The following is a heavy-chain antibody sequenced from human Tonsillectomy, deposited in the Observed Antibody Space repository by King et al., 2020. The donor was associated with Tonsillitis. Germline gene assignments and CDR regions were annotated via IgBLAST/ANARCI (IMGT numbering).Heavy chain of an antibody. J-gene: IGHJ4*02. V-gene: IGHV3-23*04. D-gene: IGHD6-6*01. Sequence: VQLVESGGGLVQPGGSLRLSCAASGFTFSSYAMSWFRQAPGKGLEWVSAMSGSGGSTYYAYSVKGRFTIARDNSKNTLYLQINSWRAEDTAVYYCAKHRAARPLGAVDYWGQGTLVTVSS. CDR1: GFTFSSYA. CDR3: AKHRAARPLGAVDY. CDR2: MSGSGGST.